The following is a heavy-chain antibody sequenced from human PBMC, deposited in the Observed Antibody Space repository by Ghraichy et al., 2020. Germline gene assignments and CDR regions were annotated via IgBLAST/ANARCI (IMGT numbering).Heavy chain of an antibody. CDR2: ISYSGST. J-gene: IGHJ6*02. CDR3: ARLNTVMAKGTRYYYGMDV. CDR1: GGSISDNY. Sequence: SETLSLTCTVSGGSISDNYWSWIRQPPGKGLEWIGYISYSGSTNYSPSLKSRVTISADTSKNQFSLKLSSVTAADTAVYYCARLNTVMAKGTRYYYGMDVWGQGTTVTVSS. V-gene: IGHV4-59*01. D-gene: IGHD5-18*01.